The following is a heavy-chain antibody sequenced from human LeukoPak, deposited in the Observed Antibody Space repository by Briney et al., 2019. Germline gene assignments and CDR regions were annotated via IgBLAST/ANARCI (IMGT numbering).Heavy chain of an antibody. CDR3: ARAEDYDYVWGSYLLDY. D-gene: IGHD3-16*02. CDR1: GYTFTGYY. CDR2: INPNSGGT. J-gene: IGHJ4*02. Sequence: ASVKVSCKASGYTFTGYYMHWVRQAPGQGLEWMGWINPNSGGTNYAQKFQGRVTMTRDTSISTAYMELSRLRSDDTAVYYCARAEDYDYVWGSYLLDYWGQGTLVTVSS. V-gene: IGHV1-2*02.